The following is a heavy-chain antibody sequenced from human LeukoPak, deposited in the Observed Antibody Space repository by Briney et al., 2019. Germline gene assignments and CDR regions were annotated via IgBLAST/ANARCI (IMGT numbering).Heavy chain of an antibody. Sequence: SETLSLTCTVSGGSISSGSYYWSWIRQPAGKGLEWIGRIYTSGSTNYNPSLKSRVTISVDTSKNQFSLKLSSVTAADTDVYYCARDAGYCSGGSCYSPRYYYYGMDVWGQGTTVTVSS. V-gene: IGHV4-61*02. J-gene: IGHJ6*02. CDR1: GGSISSGSYY. CDR3: ARDAGYCSGGSCYSPRYYYYGMDV. CDR2: IYTSGST. D-gene: IGHD2-15*01.